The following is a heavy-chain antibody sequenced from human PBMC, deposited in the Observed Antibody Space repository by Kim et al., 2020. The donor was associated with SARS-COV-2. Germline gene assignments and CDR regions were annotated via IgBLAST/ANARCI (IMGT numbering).Heavy chain of an antibody. Sequence: GGSLRLSCAASGFTFSSYAMSWVRQAPGKGLEWVSAISGSGGSTYYADSVKGRFTISRDNSKNTLYLQMNSLRAEDTAVYYCAKDRYHSGSYPRWFDPWGQGTLVTVSS. D-gene: IGHD1-26*01. CDR1: GFTFSSYA. J-gene: IGHJ5*02. CDR2: ISGSGGST. V-gene: IGHV3-23*01. CDR3: AKDRYHSGSYPRWFDP.